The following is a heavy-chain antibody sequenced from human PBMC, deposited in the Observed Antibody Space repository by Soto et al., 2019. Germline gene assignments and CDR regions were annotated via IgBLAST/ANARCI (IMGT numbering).Heavy chain of an antibody. Sequence: GESLKISCKGSGYTFTNYWIGWVRQMPGKGLEWMGIIYPGDSDTKYNPSFQGKVTISADSSITNTYLQWSSLKASDTAIYYCAASIFYYGMDVWGQGTTVTVSS. CDR2: IYPGDSDT. CDR1: GYTFTNYW. V-gene: IGHV5-51*01. CDR3: AASIFYYGMDV. J-gene: IGHJ6*02.